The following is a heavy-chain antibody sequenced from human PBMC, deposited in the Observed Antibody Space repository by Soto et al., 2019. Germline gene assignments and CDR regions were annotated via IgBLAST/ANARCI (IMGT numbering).Heavy chain of an antibody. Sequence: PGESLKISCKGSGYSFTSYWIGWVRQMPGKGLEWMGIIYPGDSDTRYSPSFQGQVTISADKSISTAYLQWSSLKASDTAVYYCARQRYYYDSSGYYPTTQHYGMDVWGQGTTVTVSS. V-gene: IGHV5-51*01. CDR3: ARQRYYYDSSGYYPTTQHYGMDV. CDR1: GYSFTSYW. D-gene: IGHD3-22*01. CDR2: IYPGDSDT. J-gene: IGHJ6*02.